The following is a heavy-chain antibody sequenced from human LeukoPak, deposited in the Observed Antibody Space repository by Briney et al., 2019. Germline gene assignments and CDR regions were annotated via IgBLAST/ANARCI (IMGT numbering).Heavy chain of an antibody. CDR2: IYYSGST. D-gene: IGHD3-16*01. V-gene: IGHV4-59*01. Sequence: PSETLSLTCAVSVGSISSYYWSWIRQPPGKGLEWIGYIYYSGSTNYNPSLKSRISISVDTSKNQFSLKLSSVTAADTAVYYCARTTEGGDTYNYFYYYYMDVWGKGTTVTISS. CDR1: VGSISSYY. J-gene: IGHJ6*03. CDR3: ARTTEGGDTYNYFYYYYMDV.